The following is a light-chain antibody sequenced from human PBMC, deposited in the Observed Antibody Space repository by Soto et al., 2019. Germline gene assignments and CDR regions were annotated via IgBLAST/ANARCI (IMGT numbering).Light chain of an antibody. CDR3: QHYKMYSPWT. Sequence: AIQLTQSPSSLSASVGDRVTITCRASQGISSALAWYQQKPGKAPKLLIYDASSLQSGVPSRFSGSGSGTEFTLTISSLQPDDFATYYCQHYKMYSPWTFGQGTKVEIK. J-gene: IGKJ1*01. CDR1: QGISSA. V-gene: IGKV1-13*02. CDR2: DAS.